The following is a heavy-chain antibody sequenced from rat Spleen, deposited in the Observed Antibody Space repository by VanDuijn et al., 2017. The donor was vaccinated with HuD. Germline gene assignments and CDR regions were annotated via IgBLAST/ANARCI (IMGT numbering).Heavy chain of an antibody. V-gene: IGHV5-27*01. CDR2: LTNTGGST. Sequence: EVQLVESGGGLVQPGRSLELSCAASGFTFSNYGMAWVRQGPTRGLEWVASLTNTGGSTYYRDSVKGRFTISRDNAKSTLYLQMDSLRSEETATYYWTIPYNLGDYWGQGVMVTVSS. CDR1: GFTFSNYG. D-gene: IGHD4-6*01. CDR3: TIPYNLGDY. J-gene: IGHJ2*01.